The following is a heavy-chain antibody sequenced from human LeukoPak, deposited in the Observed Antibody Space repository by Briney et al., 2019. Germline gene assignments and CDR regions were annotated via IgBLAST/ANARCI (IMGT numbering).Heavy chain of an antibody. V-gene: IGHV3-21*01. CDR1: GGSINNYY. D-gene: IGHD3-22*01. CDR2: ITSSSSYI. Sequence: SGGSINNYYWNWVRQAPGKGLEWVSSITSSSSYIYYADSVKGRFTISRDNAKNSLDLQMNSLRVEDTGIYYCXXXXXXXXXSEXYYXFEHWGQGXPVTASS. J-gene: IGHJ1*01. CDR3: XXXXXXXXXSEXYYXFEH.